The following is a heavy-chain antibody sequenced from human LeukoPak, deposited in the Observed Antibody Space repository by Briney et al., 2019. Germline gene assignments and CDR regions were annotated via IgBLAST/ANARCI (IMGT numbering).Heavy chain of an antibody. CDR3: AKDPYSGSYYDY. CDR1: GFTFSSYG. Sequence: PGGSLRLSCAASGFTFSSYGMSWVRQAPGKGLGWVSAISGSGGSTYYADSVKGRFTISRDNSKNTLYLQMNSLRGEDTAVYYCAKDPYSGSYYDYWGQGTLVTVSS. CDR2: ISGSGGST. V-gene: IGHV3-23*01. J-gene: IGHJ4*02. D-gene: IGHD1-26*01.